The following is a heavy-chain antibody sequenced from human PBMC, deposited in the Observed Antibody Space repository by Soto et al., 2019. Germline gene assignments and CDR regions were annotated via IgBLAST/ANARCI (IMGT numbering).Heavy chain of an antibody. CDR3: AKDALAIFAVTRMYSFFDF. CDR2: ISESGDST. Sequence: GGSLRLSCAASGFTFSNYAMSWVRQAPGKGLEWVSLISESGDSTNYADSVKGRFTIYRDNSKNTLYLQMNSLRAEDTALYYCAKDALAIFAVTRMYSFFDFWGRGTLVTVSS. V-gene: IGHV3-23*01. J-gene: IGHJ4*01. D-gene: IGHD3-3*01. CDR1: GFTFSNYA.